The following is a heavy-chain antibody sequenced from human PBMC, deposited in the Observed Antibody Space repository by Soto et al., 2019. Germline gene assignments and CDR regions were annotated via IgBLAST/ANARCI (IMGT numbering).Heavy chain of an antibody. CDR3: ARRDRSGFSYWLDT. Sequence: KTSETLSLTCTVSGGSIGDGYFWTWIRQHPGEGLEWIGSVSDSGSTSYNTSLKSRLTISVDTSKNQFSLNLRSVTAADTAVYYCARRDRSGFSYWLDTWGQGALVTVSS. D-gene: IGHD3-22*01. J-gene: IGHJ5*02. CDR1: GGSIGDGYF. CDR2: VSDSGST. V-gene: IGHV4-31*03.